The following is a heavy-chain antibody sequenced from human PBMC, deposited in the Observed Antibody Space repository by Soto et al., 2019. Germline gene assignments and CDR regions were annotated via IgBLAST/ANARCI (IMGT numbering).Heavy chain of an antibody. D-gene: IGHD1-26*01. V-gene: IGHV4-31*03. CDR1: GCSISSGGYY. CDR2: IYYSGST. J-gene: IGHJ3*02. CDR3: ARNSGSYYGAFDI. Sequence: PSETLSLTCPVSGCSISSGGYYWSWIRQHPGKGLEWIGYIYYSGSTYYNPSLKSRVTISVDTSKNQFSLKLSSVTAADTAVYYCARNSGSYYGAFDIWGQGTMVTVSS.